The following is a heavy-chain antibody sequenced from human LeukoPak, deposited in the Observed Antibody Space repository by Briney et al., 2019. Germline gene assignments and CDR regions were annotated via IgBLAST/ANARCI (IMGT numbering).Heavy chain of an antibody. Sequence: PSETLSLTCTVSGGSIRGTSYYLGWIRQTPGEGLEWIGGLYYSGTTYYNPSLESRVTISLDPSKNQFSLKLSSVTAADTAVYYCARHGQQLEYYFDYWGQGTLVTVSS. CDR1: GGSIRGTSYY. V-gene: IGHV4-39*01. CDR3: ARHGQQLEYYFDY. D-gene: IGHD6-13*01. CDR2: LYYSGTT. J-gene: IGHJ4*02.